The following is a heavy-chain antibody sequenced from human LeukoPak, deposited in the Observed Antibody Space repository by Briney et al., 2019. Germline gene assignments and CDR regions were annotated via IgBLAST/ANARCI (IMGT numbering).Heavy chain of an antibody. D-gene: IGHD3-9*01. CDR2: MYHSGTT. Sequence: SETLSLTCVVSGYSISRGYYWGWIRQPPGKGLEWIGSMYHSGTTYYNAPLKSRVTISVDTSKNQFFLKLSSVTAADTAVYYCARDLGFDWLFGPEYWGQGTLVTVSS. V-gene: IGHV4-38-2*02. CDR3: ARDLGFDWLFGPEY. J-gene: IGHJ4*02. CDR1: GYSISRGYY.